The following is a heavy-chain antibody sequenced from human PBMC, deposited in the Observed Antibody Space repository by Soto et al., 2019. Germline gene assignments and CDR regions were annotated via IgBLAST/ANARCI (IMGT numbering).Heavy chain of an antibody. J-gene: IGHJ4*02. D-gene: IGHD4-4*01. CDR2: ISIGNSYI. CDR1: GFTFSSYT. V-gene: IGHV3-21*01. Sequence: EVQLVESGGGLVKPGGSLTLSCAASGFTFSSYTMSWVRQAPGKGLEWVSSISIGNSYIYYADSVKGRFTISRDNAKNSLYLQMNSLRAEDTAVYYCATYSSFDYWGQGTLVTVSS. CDR3: ATYSSFDY.